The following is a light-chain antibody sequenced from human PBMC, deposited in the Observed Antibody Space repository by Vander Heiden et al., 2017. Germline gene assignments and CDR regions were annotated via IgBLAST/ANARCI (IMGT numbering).Light chain of an antibody. V-gene: IGKV1-5*03. CDR1: QSINNW. CDR3: QQDNSYPYT. Sequence: DIQMTQSPSTLSASVGDRVTITCRASQSINNWLAWYQQKPGKAPKLLIYKGSSLESGVPSRFSGSGSETEFTLAISSLQPDDFATYYCQQDNSYPYTFGQGTKVEIK. J-gene: IGKJ2*01. CDR2: KGS.